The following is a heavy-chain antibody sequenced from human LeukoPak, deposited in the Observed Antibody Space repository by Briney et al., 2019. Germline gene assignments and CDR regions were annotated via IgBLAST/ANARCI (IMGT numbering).Heavy chain of an antibody. V-gene: IGHV6-1*01. J-gene: IGHJ4*02. D-gene: IGHD7-27*01. CDR1: GDSVSSDSAA. CDR2: IYYRSQWYY. CDR3: AGGTGVFDY. Sequence: SQTLSLTCAISGDSVSSDSAAWNWIRQSPSRGLEWLGRIYYRSQWYYDYAVSVKSRITIDPDTSKNQFSLQLNSVTPEDAAVYYCAGGTGVFDYWGQGALVTVSS.